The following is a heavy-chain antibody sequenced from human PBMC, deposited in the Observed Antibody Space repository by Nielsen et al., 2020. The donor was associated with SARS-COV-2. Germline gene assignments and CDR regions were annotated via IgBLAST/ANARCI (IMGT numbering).Heavy chain of an antibody. D-gene: IGHD6-19*01. CDR2: ICWNSCSI. CDR1: GFTFDDYA. V-gene: IGHV3-9*01. Sequence: SLKISCAASGFTFDDYAMHWVRQAPGKGLEWVSGICWNSCSIVYADSVKGRFTISRDNARNTLYLQMNSLRAEDTALYHCAKDRSGWVDWYFDLWGRGTLVTVSS. J-gene: IGHJ2*01. CDR3: AKDRSGWVDWYFDL.